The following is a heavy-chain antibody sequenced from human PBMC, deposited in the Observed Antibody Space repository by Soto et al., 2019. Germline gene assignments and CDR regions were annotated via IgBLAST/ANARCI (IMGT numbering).Heavy chain of an antibody. J-gene: IGHJ5*02. CDR1: GGTFISHA. D-gene: IGHD3-10*01. CDR3: TRGTKGHGQYGPGSQGWFDP. CDR2: IIPVTETP. Sequence: QVQLVQSGAEVKKSGSSVNVSCKASGGTFISHAINWVRQVPGQGLEWMGVIIPVTETPNYAQKFQGRVTISADKSTTTVYMELISLISEDTAVYYCTRGTKGHGQYGPGSQGWFDPWGQGTLVTVSA. V-gene: IGHV1-69*06.